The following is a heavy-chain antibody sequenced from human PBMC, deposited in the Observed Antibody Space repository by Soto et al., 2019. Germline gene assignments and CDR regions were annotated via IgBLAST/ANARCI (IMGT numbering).Heavy chain of an antibody. CDR2: IYHSGST. CDR3: ARLDFRMNWFDP. D-gene: IGHD3-3*01. CDR1: GGSISSGGSS. V-gene: IGHV4-30-2*01. Sequence: SETLSLTCAASGGSISSGGSSWSWIRQPPGKGLEWIGYIYHSGSTYYNPSLKSRVTISVDRSKNQFSLKLSSVTAADTAVYYCARLDFRMNWFDPWGQGTLVTVAS. J-gene: IGHJ5*02.